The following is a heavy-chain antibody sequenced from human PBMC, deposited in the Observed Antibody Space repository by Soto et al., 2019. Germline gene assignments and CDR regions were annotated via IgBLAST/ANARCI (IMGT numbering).Heavy chain of an antibody. Sequence: GASVKVSCKASGYTFTGYYMHWVRQAPGQGLEWMGWINPNSGGTNYAQKFQGRVTMTRDTSISTAYMELSRLRSDDTAVYYCARHKNYDTFPGNFYYGMDVWGQGTTVTVSS. CDR2: INPNSGGT. D-gene: IGHD3-9*01. J-gene: IGHJ6*02. V-gene: IGHV1-2*02. CDR3: ARHKNYDTFPGNFYYGMDV. CDR1: GYTFTGYY.